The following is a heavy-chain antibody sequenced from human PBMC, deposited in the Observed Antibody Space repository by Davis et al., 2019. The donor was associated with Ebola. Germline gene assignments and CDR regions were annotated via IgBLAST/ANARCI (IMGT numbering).Heavy chain of an antibody. V-gene: IGHV3-7*01. CDR1: GFTVSSNY. J-gene: IGHJ6*02. Sequence: GESLKISCAASGFTVSSNYMSWVRQAPGKGLEWVANIKQDGSEKYYVDSVKGRFTISRDNAKNSLYLQMNSLRAEDTAVYYCARTDYDILFYGMDVWGQGTTVTVSS. CDR2: IKQDGSEK. D-gene: IGHD3-9*01. CDR3: ARTDYDILFYGMDV.